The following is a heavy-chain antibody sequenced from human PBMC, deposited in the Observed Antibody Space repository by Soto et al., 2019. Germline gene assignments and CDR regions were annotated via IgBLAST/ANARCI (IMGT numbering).Heavy chain of an antibody. CDR3: AGDVEAVAGTEPYYYYMDV. CDR1: GYTFTSYD. V-gene: IGHV1-8*01. J-gene: IGHJ6*03. D-gene: IGHD6-19*01. Sequence: GASVKVSCKASGYTFTSYDINWVRQATGQGLEWMGWMNPNSGNTGYAQKFQGRVTMTRNTSISTAYMELSSLRSEDTAVYYCAGDVEAVAGTEPYYYYMDVWGKGTTVTVSS. CDR2: MNPNSGNT.